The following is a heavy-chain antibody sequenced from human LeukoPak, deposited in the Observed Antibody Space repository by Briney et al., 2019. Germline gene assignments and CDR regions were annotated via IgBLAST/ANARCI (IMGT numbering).Heavy chain of an antibody. CDR1: GGSISSSSYY. Sequence: SETLSLTCTVSGGSISSSSYYWGWIRQPPGKGLEWIGSIYYSGSTYYNPSLKSRVTISVDTSKNQFSLKLSSVTAADTAVYYCAKFDPSLWGQGTLVTVSS. CDR3: AKFDPSL. CDR2: IYYSGST. V-gene: IGHV4-39*07. J-gene: IGHJ4*02.